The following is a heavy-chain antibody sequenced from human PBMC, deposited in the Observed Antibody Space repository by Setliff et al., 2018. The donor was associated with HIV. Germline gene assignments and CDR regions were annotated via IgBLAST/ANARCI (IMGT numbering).Heavy chain of an antibody. CDR1: GFTFNNDA. Sequence: SLRLSCAASGFTFNNDAMSWVRQAPGKGLEWVSVIYIGGSSTYYADSVKGRFTISRDKSRNKMFLQMNSLRAEDTAVYYCASAHSSLSVYYYYMDVWGKGTTVTVSS. D-gene: IGHD3-3*01. V-gene: IGHV3-23*03. CDR3: ASAHSSLSVYYYYMDV. J-gene: IGHJ6*03. CDR2: IYIGGSST.